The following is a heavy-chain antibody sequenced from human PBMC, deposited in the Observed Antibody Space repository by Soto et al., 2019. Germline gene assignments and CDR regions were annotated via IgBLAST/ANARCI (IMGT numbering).Heavy chain of an antibody. CDR1: GFSFSDYY. V-gene: IGHV3-11*01. CDR3: ARKGNLPPDY. CDR2: SSSSENII. J-gene: IGHJ4*02. Sequence: QVQLVESGGGLVKPGGSLRLSCAASGFSFSDYYMSCIRQAPGKGLEWVSYSSSSENIIDYADSVKGRFTISRDNAKNSLYLQMNSLRAEDTAVYYCARKGNLPPDYWGQGTLVTVSS.